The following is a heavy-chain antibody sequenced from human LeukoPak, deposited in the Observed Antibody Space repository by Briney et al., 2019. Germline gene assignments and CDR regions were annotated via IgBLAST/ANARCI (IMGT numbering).Heavy chain of an antibody. CDR1: GFTVSSNY. Sequence: GSLRLSCAASGFTVSSNYMSWVRQAPGRGLEWVSVIYSGGSTYYADSVKGRFTISRDNSKNTLYLQTNSLRAEDTAVYYCARVLDGAFDYWGQGTLVTVSS. CDR3: ARVLDGAFDY. J-gene: IGHJ4*02. V-gene: IGHV3-53*01. CDR2: IYSGGST. D-gene: IGHD4-17*01.